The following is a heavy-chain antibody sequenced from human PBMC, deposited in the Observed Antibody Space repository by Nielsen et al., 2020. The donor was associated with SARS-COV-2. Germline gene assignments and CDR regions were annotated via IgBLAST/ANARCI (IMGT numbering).Heavy chain of an antibody. D-gene: IGHD3-10*01. CDR1: GFTFSRFG. CDR2: ISYDGSDQ. J-gene: IGHJ4*02. Sequence: GESLRLSCAASGFTFSRFGMHWVRQTPGRGLEWVAYISYDGSDQYYEDSLKGRFTISRDNSKNILYLQMNNLRAEDTAVYYCVKDGAYYGVRGVVHFGYGGRGNLVTVSS. CDR3: VKDGAYYGVRGVVHFGY. V-gene: IGHV3-30*18.